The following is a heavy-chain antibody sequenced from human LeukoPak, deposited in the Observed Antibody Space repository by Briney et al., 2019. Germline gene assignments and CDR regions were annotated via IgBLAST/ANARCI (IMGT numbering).Heavy chain of an antibody. CDR3: ARRVRWSAVATKDAFDI. V-gene: IGHV1-18*01. CDR2: ISAYNGNT. J-gene: IGHJ3*02. D-gene: IGHD5-12*01. CDR1: GYTFTSYG. Sequence: ASVKVSCKASGYTFTSYGISWVRQAPGQGLEWMGWISAYNGNTNYAQKLQGRVTMTTDTSTSTAYMELRSLRSDDTAVYYCARRVRWSAVATKDAFDIWGQGTMVTVSS.